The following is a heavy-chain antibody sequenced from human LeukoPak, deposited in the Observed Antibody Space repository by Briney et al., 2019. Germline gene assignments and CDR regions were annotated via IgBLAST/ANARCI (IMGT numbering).Heavy chain of an antibody. Sequence: SDTLSLTCTVSGRSISSGGYYWRWIPQHPGRGLDWIKYIYYSESTYYNPSLKSRVTISVDTSKNQFPLKLSSVTAADTAVYYCARASGYYYGMDVWGQGTTVTVSS. CDR3: ARASGYYYGMDV. J-gene: IGHJ6*02. CDR1: GRSISSGGYY. D-gene: IGHD3-10*01. V-gene: IGHV4-31*03. CDR2: IYYSEST.